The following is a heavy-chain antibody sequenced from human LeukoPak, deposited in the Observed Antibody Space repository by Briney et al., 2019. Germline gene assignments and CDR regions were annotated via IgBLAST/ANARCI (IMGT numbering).Heavy chain of an antibody. Sequence: ASVKVSCKASGYTFTGYYMHWVRQAPGQGLEWMGRINPNSGGTNYAQKFQGRVTMTRDTSISTAYMELSSLRSEDTAVYYCATPYQGYYYDSSGLDYWGQGTLVTVSS. V-gene: IGHV1-2*06. CDR2: INPNSGGT. J-gene: IGHJ4*02. CDR3: ATPYQGYYYDSSGLDY. D-gene: IGHD3-22*01. CDR1: GYTFTGYY.